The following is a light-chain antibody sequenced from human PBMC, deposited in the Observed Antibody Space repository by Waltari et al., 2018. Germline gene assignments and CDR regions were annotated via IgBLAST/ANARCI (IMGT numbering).Light chain of an antibody. Sequence: QLVLTQSPSASASLGASVKLTCTLSSGHSSNIIAWHQQQPEKGPRYLMKVNSDGSHTKGDESPDRVSGSSSGAERYLTISSVQSEDEADYYCQTGGHGTWVFGGGTKLTVL. CDR3: QTGGHGTWV. CDR2: VNSDGSH. V-gene: IGLV4-69*01. CDR1: SGHSSNI. J-gene: IGLJ3*02.